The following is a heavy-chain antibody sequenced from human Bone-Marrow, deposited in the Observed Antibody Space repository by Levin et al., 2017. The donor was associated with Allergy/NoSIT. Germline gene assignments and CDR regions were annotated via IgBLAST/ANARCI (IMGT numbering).Heavy chain of an antibody. CDR3: ARLDFNYGSYY. CDR2: IYSGGGT. V-gene: IGHV3-66*04. CDR1: GFTVSNNY. D-gene: IGHD3-10*01. Sequence: GESLKISCAVSGFTVSNNYMSWVRQAPGKGLEWVSLIYSGGGTHYADSVKARFTISRDNSKNTVFLQMNSLRAEDTAVYYCARLDFNYGSYYWGQGTLVTASS. J-gene: IGHJ4*02.